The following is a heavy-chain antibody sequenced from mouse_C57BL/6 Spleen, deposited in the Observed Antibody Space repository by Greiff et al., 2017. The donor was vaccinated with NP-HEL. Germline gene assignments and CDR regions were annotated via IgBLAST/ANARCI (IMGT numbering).Heavy chain of an antibody. J-gene: IGHJ4*01. V-gene: IGHV14-3*01. D-gene: IGHD2-4*01. CDR1: GFNIKNTY. CDR3: AFMITTRYYAMDY. Sequence: VQLKESVAELVRPGASVKLSCTASGFNIKNTYMHWVKQRPEQGLEWIGRIDPADGNTKYVPKFQGKATITADTSSNTAYLQLSSLTSEDTAIYYCAFMITTRYYAMDYWGQGTSVTVSS. CDR2: IDPADGNT.